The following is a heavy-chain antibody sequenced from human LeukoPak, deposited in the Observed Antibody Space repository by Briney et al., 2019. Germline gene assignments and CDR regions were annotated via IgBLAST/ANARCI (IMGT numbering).Heavy chain of an antibody. Sequence: ASVKLSCTASGYTFTSYDINWVRQATGQGLEWMGWINPNSGNTDYAQKFQGRVTMTRNTSISTAYMELSSLRSEDTAVYYCARGRGLRLGELYGYWGQGTLVTVSS. CDR2: INPNSGNT. CDR1: GYTFTSYD. V-gene: IGHV1-8*01. J-gene: IGHJ4*02. CDR3: ARGRGLRLGELYGY. D-gene: IGHD3-16*01.